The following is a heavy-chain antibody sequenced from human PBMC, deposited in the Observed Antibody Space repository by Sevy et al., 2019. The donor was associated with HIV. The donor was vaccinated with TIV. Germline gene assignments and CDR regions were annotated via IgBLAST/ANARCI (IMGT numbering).Heavy chain of an antibody. D-gene: IGHD1-7*01. Sequence: GGSLRLSCEASGFTLTSYEMNWVRQAPGKGLEWVSYISSIGNTIYYADSVKGRFTISREKAKKSVYLQMNSLRADDTAVYFCARRGTFRFSDAFDIWGQGTMVTVSS. CDR3: ARRGTFRFSDAFDI. CDR1: GFTLTSYE. CDR2: ISSIGNTI. J-gene: IGHJ3*02. V-gene: IGHV3-48*03.